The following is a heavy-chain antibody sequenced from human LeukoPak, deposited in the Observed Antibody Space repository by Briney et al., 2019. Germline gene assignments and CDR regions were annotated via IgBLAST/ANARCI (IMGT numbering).Heavy chain of an antibody. CDR1: GGSISSYF. CDR2: IYTIGST. J-gene: IGHJ4*02. CDR3: ARSGYSSGWYFFDY. D-gene: IGHD6-19*01. V-gene: IGHV4-4*07. Sequence: PSETLSLTCTVSGGSISSYFWSWIRQPAGKGLEWIGRIYTIGSTNYNPSLKSRLTMSVDTSKNQFSVKLSSVTAADTAVYYCARSGYSSGWYFFDYWGQGTLVTVSS.